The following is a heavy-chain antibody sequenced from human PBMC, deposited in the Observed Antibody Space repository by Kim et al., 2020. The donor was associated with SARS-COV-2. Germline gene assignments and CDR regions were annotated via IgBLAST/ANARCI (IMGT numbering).Heavy chain of an antibody. CDR3: ASNVGAMVRGGFDS. J-gene: IGHJ4*02. Sequence: QKFQGRVTMTRDTSTSTVYMGLSSLRSEDTAVYFCASNVGAMVRGGFDSWGQGTLVTVSS. D-gene: IGHD3-10*01. V-gene: IGHV1-46*01.